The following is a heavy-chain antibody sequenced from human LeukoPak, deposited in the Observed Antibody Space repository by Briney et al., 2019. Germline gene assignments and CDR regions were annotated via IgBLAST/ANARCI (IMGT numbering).Heavy chain of an antibody. Sequence: SETLSLTCTVSGGSISSGGYYWSWIRQHPGKGLEWIGYIYYSGTTYYNPSLKSRVTISVDTSKNQFSLKLSSVTAADTAVYYCAREADFWSGHSYGGKDVWGQGTTVTVSS. D-gene: IGHD3-3*01. CDR2: IYYSGTT. CDR1: GGSISSGGYY. V-gene: IGHV4-31*03. CDR3: AREADFWSGHSYGGKDV. J-gene: IGHJ6*02.